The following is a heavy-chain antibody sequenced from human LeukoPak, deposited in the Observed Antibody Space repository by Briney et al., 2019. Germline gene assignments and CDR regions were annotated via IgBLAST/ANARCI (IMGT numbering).Heavy chain of an antibody. D-gene: IGHD6-13*01. CDR3: ARAIVAAGTLWFDP. CDR2: IYSGGST. CDR1: AFSVSSNY. V-gene: IGHV3-53*04. Sequence: AGSLRLSCPASAFSVSSNYMTWVRQAPGKVLEWVSVIYSGGSTYYAESVKGRFTFSRHNSEKTVYLQMNSLGAEDTAVYYCARAIVAAGTLWFDPWGEGTLVTVPS. J-gene: IGHJ5*02.